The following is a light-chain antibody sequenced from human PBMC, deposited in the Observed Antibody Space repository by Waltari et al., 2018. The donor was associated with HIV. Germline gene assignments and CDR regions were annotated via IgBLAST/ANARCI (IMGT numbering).Light chain of an antibody. J-gene: IGLJ1*01. V-gene: IGLV2-11*01. Sequence: QSALTQPRSVSGSPGQSVTISCTGTSSDVGGYNYVSWYQQPPGKAPTLMIYDVSKRPAVVPDRFPGSKSGNTASLTSSGLHAEDEADYYCCSYAGSYTVYVFGTGTKVTVL. CDR3: CSYAGSYTVYV. CDR2: DVS. CDR1: SSDVGGYNY.